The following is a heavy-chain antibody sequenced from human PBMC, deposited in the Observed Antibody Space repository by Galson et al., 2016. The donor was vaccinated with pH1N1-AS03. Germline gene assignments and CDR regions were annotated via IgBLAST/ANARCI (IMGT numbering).Heavy chain of an antibody. CDR2: IYHGEAGTS. J-gene: IGHJ5*02. V-gene: IGHV3-53*01. Sequence: FLGLSCAGSTFIARSNYMGWVRQAPGKGLEWVSVIYHGEAGTSYYADSVKGRFPIARHISTNTVNLQMNNLRVEDTATYSCATARFGEPTTWGQGTLIIVS. CDR1: TFIARSNY. D-gene: IGHD3-16*01. CDR3: ATARFGEPTT.